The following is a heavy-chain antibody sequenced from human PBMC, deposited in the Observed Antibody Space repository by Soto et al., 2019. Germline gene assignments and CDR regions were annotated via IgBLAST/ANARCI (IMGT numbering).Heavy chain of an antibody. CDR2: ISYDGSNK. CDR3: AKESNYFDY. J-gene: IGHJ4*02. CDR1: GFTFSSYG. Sequence: PGGSLRLSCAASGFTFSSYGMHWVRQAPGKGLEWVAVISYDGSNKYYADSVKGRFTISRDNSKNTLYLQMNSLRAEDTAVYYCAKESNYFDYWGQGTLVTVSS. V-gene: IGHV3-30*18.